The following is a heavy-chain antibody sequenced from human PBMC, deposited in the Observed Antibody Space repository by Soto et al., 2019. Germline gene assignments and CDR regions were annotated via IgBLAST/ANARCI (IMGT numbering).Heavy chain of an antibody. Sequence: QLQLMASGGGVVQPGRSLRLSCAASGFTFNTHGMHWVRQAPGKGLEWVAVISHDGNYKYYAESAKGRFTISRDNSNNALYLEMNSLRVEDTAFYYCKASPPATPRDWFDPWGQGTLVTVSS. CDR1: GFTFNTHG. J-gene: IGHJ5*02. V-gene: IGHV3-30*03. CDR2: ISHDGNYK. CDR3: KASPPATPRDWFDP.